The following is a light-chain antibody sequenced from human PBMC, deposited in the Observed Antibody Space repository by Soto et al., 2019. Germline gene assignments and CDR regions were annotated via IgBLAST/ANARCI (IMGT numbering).Light chain of an antibody. J-gene: IGKJ5*01. CDR2: GAS. CDR3: QQYNNWPIT. CDR1: QSVSSN. Sequence: IVMTQSPATLSVSPGERATLCCRTGQSVSSNLAWYQQKPSQAPRLLIYGASTRATGIPARFSGSGSGTEFTLTISSLQSEDFAVYYCQQYNNWPITFGQGTRLEIK. V-gene: IGKV3-15*01.